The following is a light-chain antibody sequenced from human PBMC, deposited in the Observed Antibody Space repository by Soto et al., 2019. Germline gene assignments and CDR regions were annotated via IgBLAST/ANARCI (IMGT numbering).Light chain of an antibody. J-gene: IGKJ4*01. CDR1: QSVSTN. V-gene: IGKV3-15*01. CDR2: GAS. Sequence: EIVMTQSPATLSVSPGERATLSCRASQSVSTNLAWYQQKPGQAPRLIIYGASTRATGTPARFSGSGSGTEFTLTISSLQSGDFAVYYCQQYDNWPPLTFGGGTKVDSK. CDR3: QQYDNWPPLT.